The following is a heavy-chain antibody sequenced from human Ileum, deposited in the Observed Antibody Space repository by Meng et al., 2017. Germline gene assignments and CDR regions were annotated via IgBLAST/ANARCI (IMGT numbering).Heavy chain of an antibody. V-gene: IGHV3-49*03. J-gene: IGHJ5*02. CDR2: IRSKPYGGTT. CDR1: GFFFGDYT. D-gene: IGHD6-13*01. CDR3: ARGGYISPWSVVPPHP. Sequence: GGSLRLSCTASGFFFGDYTMSWFRQAPGKGLEWVGFIRSKPYGGTTEYAASLQGRFIISRDDSKSIDYLQMNSLKTEDTAVYYCARGGYISPWSVVPPHPWGQGTLVTVSS.